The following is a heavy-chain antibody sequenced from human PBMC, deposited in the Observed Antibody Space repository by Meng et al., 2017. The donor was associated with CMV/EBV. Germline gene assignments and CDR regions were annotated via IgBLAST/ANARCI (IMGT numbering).Heavy chain of an antibody. CDR1: GGSISSGDYY. J-gene: IGHJ3*02. CDR2: IYYSGST. CDR3: ARVMVRGVISAFDI. V-gene: IGHV4-30-4*08. Sequence: HLQESGPGLVKPSQTLSLNCTVSGGSISSGDYYWSWIRQPPGKGLEWIGYIYYSGSTYYNPSLKSRVTISVDTSKNQFSLKLSSVTAADTAVYYCARVMVRGVISAFDIWGQGTMVTVSS. D-gene: IGHD3-10*01.